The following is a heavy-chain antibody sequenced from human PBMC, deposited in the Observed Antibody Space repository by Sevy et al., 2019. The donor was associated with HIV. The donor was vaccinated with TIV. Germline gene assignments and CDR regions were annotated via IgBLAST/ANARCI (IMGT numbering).Heavy chain of an antibody. J-gene: IGHJ4*02. CDR3: ARGGGNGWYYFDY. CDR2: IIPILGTL. V-gene: IGHV1-69*13. D-gene: IGHD6-19*01. CDR1: GGTFSSYG. Sequence: ASVKVSCKASGGTFSSYGISWVRQAPGQGLEWMGGIIPILGTLNYAQKFQGRVTITADESTKTAYMELSSLRSEDTALYYCARGGGNGWYYFDYWGQETLVTVSS.